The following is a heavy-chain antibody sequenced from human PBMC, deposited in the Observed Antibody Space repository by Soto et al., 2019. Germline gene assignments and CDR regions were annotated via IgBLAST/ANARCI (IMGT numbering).Heavy chain of an antibody. D-gene: IGHD2-21*02. CDR1: GFTLSGNV. V-gene: IGHV3-23*01. J-gene: IGHJ5*02. CDR3: AKNGCGGDCYSSVAGNWFDP. CDR2: ISGSGGST. Sequence: PEGALTVSCVAPGFTLSGNVMSWVRQAPGKGLEWISIISGSGGSTYYADSVKGRFTISRDNSNNTLYLQMHSLTAADTAVYYCAKNGCGGDCYSSVAGNWFDPWGQGTLVTVSS.